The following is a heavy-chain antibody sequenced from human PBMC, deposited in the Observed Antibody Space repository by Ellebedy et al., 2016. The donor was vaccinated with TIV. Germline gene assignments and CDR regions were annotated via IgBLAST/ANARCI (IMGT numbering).Heavy chain of an antibody. V-gene: IGHV3-33*08. D-gene: IGHD1-26*01. Sequence: PGGSLRLSCPAPGFTFNSYGMHWVRPAPGTWLERVAVIWYDGSNKYYADSVKGRFTTSGDNAKNTLYLQMNRLRAEDTAVYYCAREWEDSSMFLHGMDVWGQGTTVTVSS. CDR1: GFTFNSYG. CDR2: IWYDGSNK. J-gene: IGHJ6*02. CDR3: AREWEDSSMFLHGMDV.